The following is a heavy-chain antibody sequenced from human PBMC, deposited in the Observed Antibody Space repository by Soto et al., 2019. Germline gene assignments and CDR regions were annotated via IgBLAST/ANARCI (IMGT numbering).Heavy chain of an antibody. CDR2: IRNKDNNYAT. J-gene: IGHJ4*02. CDR3: PPRRDWKVGAPFDY. Sequence: QPGGSLRLSCAASGFTFSESAMHWVRQASGKGLEWVGRIRNKDNNYATAYTASVKGRFTISRDDSKNTVYLQMNSLKIDDTAVYYCPPRRDWKVGAPFDYGGLGTLVPFS. D-gene: IGHD2-21*01. V-gene: IGHV3-73*01. CDR1: GFTFSESA.